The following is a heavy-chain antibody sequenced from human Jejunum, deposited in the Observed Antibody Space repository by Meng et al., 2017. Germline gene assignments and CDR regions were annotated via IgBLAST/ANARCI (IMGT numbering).Heavy chain of an antibody. Sequence: QMQLQESGPGLVKPSGTLSLTCAVSGGSIHSSNWWSWVRQSPGKGLEWIGEIYHRGNINYNPSLKSRVTISVDKSKNQFSLKLNSVTAADTAVYYCARVDSSASFDYWGQGTLVTVSS. CDR3: ARVDSSASFDY. V-gene: IGHV4-4*02. CDR2: IYHRGNI. D-gene: IGHD6-6*01. J-gene: IGHJ4*02. CDR1: GGSIHSSNW.